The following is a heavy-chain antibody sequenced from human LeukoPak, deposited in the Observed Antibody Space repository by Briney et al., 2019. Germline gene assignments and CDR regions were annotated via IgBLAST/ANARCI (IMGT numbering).Heavy chain of an antibody. D-gene: IGHD3-3*01. J-gene: IGHJ4*02. CDR1: GGSISEYY. CDR2: SYNSGST. Sequence: PETLSLTCTVSGGSISEYYWSWIRQPPGKGLEWIGSSYNSGSTNYNPSLKSRVTISVDTSKNQLSPRLSSVTAADTAVYYCARHRSGSFDSWGQGTLVTVSS. V-gene: IGHV4-59*08. CDR3: ARHRSGSFDS.